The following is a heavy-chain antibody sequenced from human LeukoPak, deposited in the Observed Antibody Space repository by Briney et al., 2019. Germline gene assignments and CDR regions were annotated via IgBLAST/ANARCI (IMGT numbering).Heavy chain of an antibody. Sequence: GGSLRLSCAASGFTFSSYAMSWVRQAPGKGLEWVTAISGSGGSTYYADSVKGRFTISRDNSKNTLYLQMNSLRAEDTAVYYCAKDRLVVVAATPFDYWGQGTLVTVSS. D-gene: IGHD2-15*01. J-gene: IGHJ4*02. CDR1: GFTFSSYA. CDR2: ISGSGGST. CDR3: AKDRLVVVAATPFDY. V-gene: IGHV3-23*01.